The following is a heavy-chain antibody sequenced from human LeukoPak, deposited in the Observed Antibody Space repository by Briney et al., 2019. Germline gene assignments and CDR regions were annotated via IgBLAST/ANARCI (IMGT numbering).Heavy chain of an antibody. J-gene: IGHJ3*02. CDR1: GGSISSYY. CDR3: ARTDSSPARGAFDI. V-gene: IGHV4-59*08. Sequence: PSETLSLTCAVSGGSISSYYWSWIRQPPGKGLEWIGYIYYSGSTNYNPSLKSRVTISVDTSKNQISLKLSSVTAADTAVYYCARTDSSPARGAFDIWGQGTMVTVSS. D-gene: IGHD6-13*01. CDR2: IYYSGST.